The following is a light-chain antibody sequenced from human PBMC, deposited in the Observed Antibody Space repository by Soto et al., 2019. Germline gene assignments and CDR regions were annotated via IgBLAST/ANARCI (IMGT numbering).Light chain of an antibody. V-gene: IGKV3-15*01. CDR1: QSVGNS. CDR3: HQYYNWSLT. CDR2: GAS. Sequence: EIVMTQSPATLSVSPGERATLSCRASQSVGNSVAWYQQKPGQAPRLLIHGASTRASGIPGTFSGSGSGTEFTLTINSLQSEDFAEYYCHQYYNWSLTFGGGTKVDIK. J-gene: IGKJ4*01.